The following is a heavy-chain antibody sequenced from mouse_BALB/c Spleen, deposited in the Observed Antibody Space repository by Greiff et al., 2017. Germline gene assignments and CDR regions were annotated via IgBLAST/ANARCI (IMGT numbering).Heavy chain of an antibody. CDR1: GFSLTSYG. Sequence: VKLVESGPGLVAPSQSLSITCTVSGFSLTSYGVHWVRQPPGKGLEWLGVIWAGGSTNYNSALMSRLSISKDNSKSQVFLKMNSLQTDDTAMYYCAREGGNYGKNAMDYWGQGTSVTVSS. CDR3: AREGGNYGKNAMDY. J-gene: IGHJ4*01. D-gene: IGHD2-1*01. CDR2: IWAGGST. V-gene: IGHV2-9*02.